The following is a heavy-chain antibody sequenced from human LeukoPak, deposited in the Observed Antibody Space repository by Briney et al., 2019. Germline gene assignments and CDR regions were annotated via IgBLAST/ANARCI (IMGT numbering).Heavy chain of an antibody. CDR2: INPSGGGT. CDR3: ARHEYDYGSGSYRP. J-gene: IGHJ5*02. D-gene: IGHD3-10*01. CDR1: GYTFTGYY. V-gene: IGHV1-46*01. Sequence: ASVKVSCKASGYTFTGYYMHWVRQAPGQGLEWMGIINPSGGGTSYSQKFQGRVTMTRDMSTSTVYMELSSLRSDDTAVYYCARHEYDYGSGSYRPWGQGTLVTVSS.